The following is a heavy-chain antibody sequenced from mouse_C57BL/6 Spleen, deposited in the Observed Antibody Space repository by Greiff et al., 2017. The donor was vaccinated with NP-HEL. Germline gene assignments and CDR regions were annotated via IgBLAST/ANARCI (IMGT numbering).Heavy chain of an antibody. CDR1: GYTFTGYW. CDR3: SRSLGDGYYSAWFAY. J-gene: IGHJ3*01. D-gene: IGHD2-3*01. Sequence: VQLQQSGAELMKPGASVKLSCKATGYTFTGYWIEWVKQRPGHGLEWIGEILPGSGSTNYNEKFKGKATFTADTSSNTAYMQLSSLTTEDSAIYYCSRSLGDGYYSAWFAYWGQGTLVTVSA. CDR2: ILPGSGST. V-gene: IGHV1-9*01.